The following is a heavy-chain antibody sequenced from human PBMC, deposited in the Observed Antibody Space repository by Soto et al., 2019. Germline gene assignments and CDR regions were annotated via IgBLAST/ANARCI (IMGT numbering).Heavy chain of an antibody. V-gene: IGHV4-34*01. CDR3: ARGEKGYGRYDSCGYRAERLSYGMDV. D-gene: IGHD3-22*01. CDR2: IIHSGST. J-gene: IGHJ6*02. Sequence: QVQLQQWGAGLLKPSETLSLTCAVYGGSFSGYYWSWIRQPPGKWLEWIGEIIHSGSTNYNPSLNSRVTISVDTSKNQFSLNRSSVTAADTAVYYCARGEKGYGRYDSCGYRAERLSYGMDVWGQGTTVTVSS. CDR1: GGSFSGYY.